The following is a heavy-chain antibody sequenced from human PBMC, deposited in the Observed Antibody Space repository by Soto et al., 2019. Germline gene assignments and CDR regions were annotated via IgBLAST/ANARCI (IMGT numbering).Heavy chain of an antibody. D-gene: IGHD2-21*02. CDR2: IPQDGVDG. J-gene: IGHJ6*02. CDR3: ARDHLILPAHDFFYGSDV. Sequence: SLRLSCEVSGFTCSMYSMSWVRQSPGKGLEWVAKIPQDGVDGHYADSVKGRFTISRDNGKNSLYLQLNNLRAEDTAVYYCARDHLILPAHDFFYGSDVWGRGATVTVSS. CDR1: GFTCSMYS. V-gene: IGHV3-7*03.